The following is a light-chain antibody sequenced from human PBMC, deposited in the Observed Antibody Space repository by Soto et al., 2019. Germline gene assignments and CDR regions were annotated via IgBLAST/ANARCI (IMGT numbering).Light chain of an antibody. V-gene: IGKV3-11*01. CDR2: DAS. J-gene: IGKJ5*01. CDR1: QSVSSN. Sequence: EIVLTQSPGTLSLSPGERATLSCRASQSVSSNLAWYQQKPGQAPRLLIYDASNGSTGIPARFSGSGSGTDFTLTISSLEPEDFAVYYCQQRSNWAITFGQGTRLEIK. CDR3: QQRSNWAIT.